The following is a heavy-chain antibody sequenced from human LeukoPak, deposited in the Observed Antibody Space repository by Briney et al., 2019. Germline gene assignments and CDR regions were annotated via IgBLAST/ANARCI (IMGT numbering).Heavy chain of an antibody. CDR2: INSDGSSR. Sequence: PGGSLRLSCAASGFTFDDYAMHWVRQAPGKGLEWVSRINSDGSSRSYVDSVMGRFTISRDNAKNTLYLQLDSLRAEDTAVYYCARGLAVAGSSWFDPWGQGTLVSVSS. CDR3: ARGLAVAGSSWFDP. V-gene: IGHV3-74*01. D-gene: IGHD6-19*01. CDR1: GFTFDDYA. J-gene: IGHJ5*02.